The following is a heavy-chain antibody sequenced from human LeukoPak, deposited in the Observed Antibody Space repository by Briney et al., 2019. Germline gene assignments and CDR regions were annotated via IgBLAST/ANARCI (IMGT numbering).Heavy chain of an antibody. V-gene: IGHV3-64D*09. CDR3: VKYSSGWYYDY. CDR2: INDNGRST. Sequence: PGGSLRLSCSASGFTFSKYAMHWVRQAPGQGLEYVSAINDNGRSTYYADSVKGRFSISRDNSKNTLYLQMSSLRAEDTAVYYCVKYSSGWYYDYWGQGTLVTVSS. CDR1: GFTFSKYA. J-gene: IGHJ4*02. D-gene: IGHD6-19*01.